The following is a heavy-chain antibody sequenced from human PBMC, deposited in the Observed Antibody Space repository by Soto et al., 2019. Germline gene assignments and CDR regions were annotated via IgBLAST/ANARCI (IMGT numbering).Heavy chain of an antibody. CDR1: GGSISSGDYY. D-gene: IGHD4-17*01. V-gene: IGHV4-30-4*01. Sequence: SETLSLTCTVSGGSISSGDYYWSWIRQPPGKGLEWIGYIYYSGSTYYNPSLKSRVTISVDTSKNQFSLKLSSVTAADTAVYYCALRPHYKAGQFDLWGRGTLVTVS. CDR2: IYYSGST. CDR3: ALRPHYKAGQFDL. J-gene: IGHJ2*01.